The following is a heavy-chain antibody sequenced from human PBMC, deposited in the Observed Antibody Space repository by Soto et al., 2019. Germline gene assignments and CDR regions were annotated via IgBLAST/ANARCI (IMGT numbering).Heavy chain of an antibody. CDR1: GFFFSSYA. CDR2: ISNGGGNT. J-gene: IGHJ4*02. Sequence: GGSLRLSCRASGFFFSSYAMTWVRQAPGKGFEWVSCISNGGGNTYYTDSVKGRFIISIDNSNNTLYLQMSSLRAEDTAMYYCAKDRPRSVAHPRGYFHXWGPGTLLTVSX. CDR3: AKDRPRSVAHPRGYFHX. D-gene: IGHD6-19*01. V-gene: IGHV3-23*01.